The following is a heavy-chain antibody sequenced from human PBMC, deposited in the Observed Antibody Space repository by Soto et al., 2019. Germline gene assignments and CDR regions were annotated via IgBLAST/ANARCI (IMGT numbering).Heavy chain of an antibody. J-gene: IGHJ5*01. CDR1: GFSLSTHGLG. Sequence: QITLKESGPTLVKPTQTLTLTCTFSGFSLSTHGLGVGWVRQPAGKALEWLALISWDDDKRYSASLNSRLTITKDTSKIQLVLTMTNMDPVDTATYYCAHAMLYCTGGSCSTWFDSWGQGTLVTVSS. CDR2: ISWDDDK. CDR3: AHAMLYCTGGSCSTWFDS. D-gene: IGHD2-15*01. V-gene: IGHV2-5*02.